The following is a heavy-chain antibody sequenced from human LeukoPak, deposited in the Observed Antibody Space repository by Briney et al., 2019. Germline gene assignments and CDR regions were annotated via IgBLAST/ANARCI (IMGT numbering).Heavy chain of an antibody. CDR2: ISGSGGST. Sequence: ASLRLSCAASGFTFSSYAMSWVRQAPGKGLEWVSAISGSGGSTYYADSVKGRFTISRDNSKNTLYLQMNSLRAEDTAVYYCAKGITMIDSPDYWGQGTLVTVSS. D-gene: IGHD3-22*01. CDR3: AKGITMIDSPDY. CDR1: GFTFSSYA. J-gene: IGHJ4*02. V-gene: IGHV3-23*01.